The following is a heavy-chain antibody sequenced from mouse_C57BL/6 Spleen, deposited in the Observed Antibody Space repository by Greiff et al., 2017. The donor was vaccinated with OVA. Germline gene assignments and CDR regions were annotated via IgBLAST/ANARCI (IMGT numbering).Heavy chain of an antibody. CDR2: INPSSGYT. D-gene: IGHD4-1*01. Sequence: VKLVESGAELARPGASVKMSCKASGYTFTSYTMHWVKQRPGQGLEWIGYINPSSGYTKYNQKFKDKATLTADKSSSTAYMQLSSLTSEDSAVYYCARLGPWFAYWGQGTLVTVSA. V-gene: IGHV1-4*01. J-gene: IGHJ3*01. CDR3: ARLGPWFAY. CDR1: GYTFTSYT.